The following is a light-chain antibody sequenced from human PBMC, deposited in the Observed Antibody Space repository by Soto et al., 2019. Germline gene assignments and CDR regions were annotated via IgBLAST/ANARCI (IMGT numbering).Light chain of an antibody. V-gene: IGLV1-40*01. CDR3: QSYDSSLSVV. J-gene: IGLJ2*01. Sequence: QSVLTQPPSVSGAPGKRVTISCTGSSSNIGAGYDVHWYQQLPGTAPKLLIYGNSNRPSGVPDRFSDSKSGTSASLAITGLQAEDEADYYCQSYDSSLSVVFGGGTKLTVL. CDR2: GNS. CDR1: SSNIGAGYD.